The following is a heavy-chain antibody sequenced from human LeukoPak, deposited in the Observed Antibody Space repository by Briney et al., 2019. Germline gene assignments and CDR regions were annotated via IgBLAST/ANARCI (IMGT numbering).Heavy chain of an antibody. Sequence: GESLKISCKGSGVTFNNDWIAWVRQMPGKGLEWMGIVYPDASKTKYNPSFQGQVTISADKSTTTAYLQWSSLRASDTAIYYCARQMGGTTSVNWFDPWGQGTLVTVSS. CDR3: ARQMGGTTSVNWFDP. D-gene: IGHD1-1*01. V-gene: IGHV5-51*01. CDR2: VYPDASKT. J-gene: IGHJ5*02. CDR1: GVTFNNDW.